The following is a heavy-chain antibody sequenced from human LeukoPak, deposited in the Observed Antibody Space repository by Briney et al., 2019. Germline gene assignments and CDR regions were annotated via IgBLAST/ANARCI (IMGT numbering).Heavy chain of an antibody. Sequence: SETLSLTCTVAGGSISSFYCSGIRQPAGKGLEWIGRIHASGTTNYNPSLKSRVTMSVDTSKNQFSLKLSPVTAADTAVYYCARDLNGDYFDYWGQGTLVTVSS. CDR1: GGSISSFY. J-gene: IGHJ4*02. CDR2: IHASGTT. V-gene: IGHV4-4*07. D-gene: IGHD4-17*01. CDR3: ARDLNGDYFDY.